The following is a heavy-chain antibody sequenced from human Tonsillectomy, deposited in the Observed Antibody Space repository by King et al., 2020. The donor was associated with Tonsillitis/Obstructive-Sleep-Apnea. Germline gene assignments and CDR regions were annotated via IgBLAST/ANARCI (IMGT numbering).Heavy chain of an antibody. CDR3: ARSYCSRTSCSPLYYYYGMDV. D-gene: IGHD2-2*01. Sequence: VQLVESGAEVKKPGESLKISCEGSGYSFTSYWIGWVRQMPGKGLEWMGIIYPGDSDTRYSPSFQGQVTISADKSISTAYLQWSSLKASDTAMYYCARSYCSRTSCSPLYYYYGMDVWGQGTTVTVSS. J-gene: IGHJ6*02. CDR1: GYSFTSYW. V-gene: IGHV5-51*03. CDR2: IYPGDSDT.